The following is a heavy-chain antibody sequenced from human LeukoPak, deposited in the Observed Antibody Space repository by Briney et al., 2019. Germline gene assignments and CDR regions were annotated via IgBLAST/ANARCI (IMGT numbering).Heavy chain of an antibody. V-gene: IGHV4-31*03. CDR3: AREYGSGSYYNLYYFDY. CDR2: IYYSGST. D-gene: IGHD3-10*01. J-gene: IGHJ4*02. Sequence: SQTLSLTCTVSGGSISSGGYYWSWIRQHPGKGLEWIGYIYYSGSTYYNPSLKSRVTLSVDTSKNQFSLKLSSVTAADTAVYYCAREYGSGSYYNLYYFDYWGQGTLVTVSS. CDR1: GGSISSGGYY.